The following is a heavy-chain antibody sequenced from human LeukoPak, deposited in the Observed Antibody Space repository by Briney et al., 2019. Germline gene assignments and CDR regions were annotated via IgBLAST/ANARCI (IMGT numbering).Heavy chain of an antibody. CDR1: GFTFSSYA. Sequence: PGGSLRLSCAASGFTFSSYAMSWVRQAPGKGLEWVSSITGSGDRTYYADSVKGRFTISRDNSKNTLYLQMNSLRADETAVYYCASRPRADMGPLDFWGQGTVVTVSS. D-gene: IGHD1-14*01. J-gene: IGHJ4*02. CDR3: ASRPRADMGPLDF. CDR2: ITGSGDRT. V-gene: IGHV3-23*01.